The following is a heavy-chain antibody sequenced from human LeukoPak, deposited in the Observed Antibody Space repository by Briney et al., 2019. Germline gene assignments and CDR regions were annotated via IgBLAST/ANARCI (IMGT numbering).Heavy chain of an antibody. CDR3: ARGQSTWFDP. V-gene: IGHV1-2*02. Sequence: ASVKVSFKASGYTFTGYYIHWVRQAPGQGLEWMGWINPNSGGTNFAQKFQGSVTMTRDTSISTAYMDLSRLRSDDTAVYYCARGQSTWFDPWGQGTLVTVSS. D-gene: IGHD3-16*01. CDR2: INPNSGGT. J-gene: IGHJ5*02. CDR1: GYTFTGYY.